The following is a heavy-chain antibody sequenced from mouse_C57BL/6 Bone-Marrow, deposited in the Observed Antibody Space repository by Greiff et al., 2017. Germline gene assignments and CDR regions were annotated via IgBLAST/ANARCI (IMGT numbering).Heavy chain of an antibody. D-gene: IGHD3-2*02. J-gene: IGHJ4*01. CDR1: GYTFTSYW. CDR3: AILGPAQATLLYYYAMDY. V-gene: IGHV1-74*01. Sequence: QVQLQQPGAELVKPGASVKVSCKASGYTFTSYWMHWVKQRPGQGLEWIGRIHPANSDTNYNQKFKGKATLTVDKSSSTAYMQLSSLTSEDSAVYYCAILGPAQATLLYYYAMDYWGQGTSVTVSS. CDR2: IHPANSDT.